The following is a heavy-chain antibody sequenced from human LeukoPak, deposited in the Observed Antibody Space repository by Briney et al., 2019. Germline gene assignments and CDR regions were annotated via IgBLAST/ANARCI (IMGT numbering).Heavy chain of an antibody. Sequence: SGTLSLTRSDSGGSINSYYWCWVRQPAGKGLEWIGRIYTTGTTHYSPSLMSRLTISLDTTQNQFSLMLRTVNAADTGDCYVWRQGYTASYYFVAYCSQGTLVTVSS. J-gene: IGHJ4*02. D-gene: IGHD5-18*01. V-gene: IGHV4-4*07. CDR2: IYTTGTT. CDR1: GGSINSYY. CDR3: WRQGYTASYYFVAY.